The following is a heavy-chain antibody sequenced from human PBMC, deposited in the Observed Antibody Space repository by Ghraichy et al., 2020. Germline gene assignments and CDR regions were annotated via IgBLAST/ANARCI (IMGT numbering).Heavy chain of an antibody. D-gene: IGHD2-2*01. Sequence: SETLSLTCAVYGGSFSGYYWSWIRQPPGKGLEWIGEINHSGSTNYNPSLKSRVTISVDTSKNQFSLKLSSVTAADTAVYYCARGLPIDIVVVPAAMSYFDYWGQGTLVTVSS. CDR3: ARGLPIDIVVVPAAMSYFDY. CDR2: INHSGST. CDR1: GGSFSGYY. V-gene: IGHV4-34*01. J-gene: IGHJ4*02.